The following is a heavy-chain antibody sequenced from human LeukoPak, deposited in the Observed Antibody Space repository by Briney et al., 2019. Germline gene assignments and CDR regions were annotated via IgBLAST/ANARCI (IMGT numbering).Heavy chain of an antibody. CDR2: ICYDRSNK. D-gene: IGHD3-22*01. CDR1: GFTFSSYG. V-gene: IGHV3-30*02. J-gene: IGHJ4*02. Sequence: GCSLRLSCAASGFTFSSYGMHWVRQAPGKGLDGVAFICYDRSNKYYADSVKARFTLSTDNSKNTLYLQMHSLRAEDTAVSYCATSTVVITFGPPDYWGQGTLVTVSS. CDR3: ATSTVVITFGPPDY.